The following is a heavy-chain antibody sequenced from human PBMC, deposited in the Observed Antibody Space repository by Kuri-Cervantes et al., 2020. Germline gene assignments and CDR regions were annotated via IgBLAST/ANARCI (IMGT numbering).Heavy chain of an antibody. CDR2: IKQDGSEK. V-gene: IGHV3-7*01. CDR3: ARRVSTLGY. Sequence: GGSLRLSCATSGFTFSNYWMSWVRQAPGKGLEWVANIKQDGSEKYFVDSVKGRFTISRDNAKKSLYLQMNSLRVEDTAVYYCARRVSTLGYWGQGTLVTVSS. D-gene: IGHD3-10*01. CDR1: GFTFSNYW. J-gene: IGHJ4*02.